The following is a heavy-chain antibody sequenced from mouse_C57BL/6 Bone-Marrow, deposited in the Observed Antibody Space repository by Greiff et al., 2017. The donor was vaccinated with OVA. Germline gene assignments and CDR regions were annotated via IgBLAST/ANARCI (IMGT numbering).Heavy chain of an antibody. CDR2: INPGSGGT. D-gene: IGHD1-1*01. Sequence: QVQLQQSGAELVRPGTSVKVSCKASGYAFPNYLIEWVKQRPGQGLEWIGVINPGSGGTNYNEKFKGKATLTADKSSSTAYMQLSSLTSEDSAVYFWARDITTVGRCYFDYWGQGTTLTVSS. J-gene: IGHJ2*01. CDR3: ARDITTVGRCYFDY. CDR1: GYAFPNYL. V-gene: IGHV1-54*01.